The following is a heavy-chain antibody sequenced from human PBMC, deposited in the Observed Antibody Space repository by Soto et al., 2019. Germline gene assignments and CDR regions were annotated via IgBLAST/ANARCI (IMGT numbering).Heavy chain of an antibody. V-gene: IGHV1-18*04. CDR3: ARDQRGYGIFDD. J-gene: IGHJ4*02. D-gene: IGHD5-12*01. CDR2: ISGNNGVT. Sequence: QVQLVQSGPEVKKPEASVKVSCKTSGYTFTSSGISWVRQAPGQGPEWMGWISGNNGVTNFARNFQDRVTLNIESTTTTAYMEVRSLSFADTAISNGARDQRGYGIFDDWGQGTLVTVSS. CDR1: GYTFTSSG.